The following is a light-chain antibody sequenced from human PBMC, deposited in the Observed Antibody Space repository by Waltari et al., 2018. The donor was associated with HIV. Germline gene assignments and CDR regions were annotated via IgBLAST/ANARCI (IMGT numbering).Light chain of an antibody. V-gene: IGLV4-69*02. J-gene: IGLJ3*02. CDR2: RNSDGRH. CDR1: SGHNNSV. CDR3: QTWRTGLQV. Sequence: QVVLTQPPSASASLGASVRLTCTLSSGHNNSVIAWHQQQPEKGPRFLMKRNSDGRHSKGDGVPDRFSGSSSGAERYLIISSLQSEDAADYFCQTWRTGLQVFGGGTRLTVL.